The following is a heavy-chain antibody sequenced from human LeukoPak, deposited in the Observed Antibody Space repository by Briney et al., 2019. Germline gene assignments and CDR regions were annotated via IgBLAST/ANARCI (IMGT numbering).Heavy chain of an antibody. CDR1: GGTFSSYT. CDR3: GYTPARTLNLPFDP. J-gene: IGHJ5*02. V-gene: IGHV1-69*02. Sequence: SVKVSCKASGGTFSSYTISWVRQAPGQGHEWMGRIIPILGIANYAQKFQGRVTITADKSTSTAYMELSRLRSEDTAVCYCGYTPARTLNLPFDPWGQGTLVTVYS. D-gene: IGHD6-6*01. CDR2: IIPILGIA.